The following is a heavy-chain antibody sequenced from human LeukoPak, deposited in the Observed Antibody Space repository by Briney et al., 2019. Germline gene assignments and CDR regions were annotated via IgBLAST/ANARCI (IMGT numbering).Heavy chain of an antibody. CDR2: INPSSGGT. CDR1: GYTFTGYY. V-gene: IGHV1-2*02. D-gene: IGHD2-2*01. J-gene: IGHJ4*02. Sequence: GASVKVSCKAPGYTFTGYYMYWVRQAPGQGLEWMGWINPSSGGTNYAQTFQGRVTMTRDTSISTAYMELSSLRSDDTAVYYCARDVGEYCSSTNCYASHYWGQGTLVTVSS. CDR3: ARDVGEYCSSTNCYASHY.